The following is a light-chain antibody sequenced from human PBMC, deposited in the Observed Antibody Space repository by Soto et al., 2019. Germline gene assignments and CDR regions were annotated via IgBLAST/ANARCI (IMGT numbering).Light chain of an antibody. V-gene: IGKV3-11*01. CDR2: DAY. Sequence: GLTQYPVTLSLSQGERATLSCRASQSFRGLLAWYQQKPGQAPRLLIYDAYNRATGIPPRFSGSGSGTDFTLTISSLEPEDSAVYYCQQRHMWPITFGQGTRLEI. CDR1: QSFRGL. CDR3: QQRHMWPIT. J-gene: IGKJ5*01.